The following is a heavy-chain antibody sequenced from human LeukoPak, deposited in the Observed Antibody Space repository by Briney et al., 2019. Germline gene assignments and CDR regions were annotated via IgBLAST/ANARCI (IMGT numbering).Heavy chain of an antibody. V-gene: IGHV1-3*01. CDR1: GYTFTSYA. Sequence: ASVKVSCKASGYTFTSYAMHWVRQAPGQRLEWMGWINAGNGNTKYSQKFQGRVTITRDTSASTAYMELSSLRSEDTAVYYCARAGGIQLWSFGYWGQGTLATVSS. D-gene: IGHD5-18*01. CDR3: ARAGGIQLWSFGY. CDR2: INAGNGNT. J-gene: IGHJ4*02.